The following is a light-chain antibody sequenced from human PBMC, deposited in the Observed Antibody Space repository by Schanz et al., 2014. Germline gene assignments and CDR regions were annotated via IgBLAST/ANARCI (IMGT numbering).Light chain of an antibody. V-gene: IGKV4-1*01. CDR1: QSVLYSSNNKNY. Sequence: DIVMTQSPDSLAVSLGERATINCKSSQSVLYSSNNKNYLAWYQQKPGQPPKLLIYWASNRKSGVPDRFSGSGSGTDFTLTISRLQAEDVAFYYCQQYYSPPLSFGGGPRVEIK. J-gene: IGKJ4*01. CDR3: QQYYSPPLS. CDR2: WAS.